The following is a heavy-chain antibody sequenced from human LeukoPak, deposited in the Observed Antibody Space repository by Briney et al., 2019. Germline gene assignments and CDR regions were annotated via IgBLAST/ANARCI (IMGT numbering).Heavy chain of an antibody. Sequence: SGTLSLTCTVSGDSISSYYWSWIRQPPGKGLEWIGYIYHSGGTKYNPSLKSRVTISADTPTDRFSLKLASVTAADTAVYYCATGYSSTWSYFDYWGQGTLVTVSS. CDR2: IYHSGGT. V-gene: IGHV4-59*01. J-gene: IGHJ4*02. D-gene: IGHD6-13*01. CDR3: ATGYSSTWSYFDY. CDR1: GDSISSYY.